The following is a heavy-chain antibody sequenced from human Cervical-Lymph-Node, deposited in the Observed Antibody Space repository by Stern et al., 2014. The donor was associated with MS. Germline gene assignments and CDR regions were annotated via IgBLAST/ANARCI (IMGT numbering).Heavy chain of an antibody. CDR2: IKSKTDGGPI. Sequence: EVQLVESGGALVKPGGSLRLSCTASGLTFSNFWMTWVRQAPGKGLEWVGRIKSKTDGGPIDYAEPVKGRFSISRDDSKNTLYVEMNSLTTDDTAVYYCTTDRRNPYYAMDVWGQGTTVTVSS. J-gene: IGHJ6*02. V-gene: IGHV3-15*02. CDR1: GLTFSNFW. CDR3: TTDRRNPYYAMDV. D-gene: IGHD6-6*01.